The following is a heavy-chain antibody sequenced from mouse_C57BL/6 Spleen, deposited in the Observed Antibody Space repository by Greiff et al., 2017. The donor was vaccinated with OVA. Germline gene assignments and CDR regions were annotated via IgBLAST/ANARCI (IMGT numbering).Heavy chain of an antibody. V-gene: IGHV1-18*01. D-gene: IGHD2-3*01. CDR1: GYTFTDYN. J-gene: IGHJ1*03. Sequence: QLQQSGPELVKPGASVKIPCKASGYTFTDYNMDWVKQSHGKSLEWIGDINPNNGGTIYNQKFKGKATLTVDKSSSTAYMELRSLTSEDTAVYYCARGGYDGYDGYWYFDVWGTGTTVTVSS. CDR2: INPNNGGT. CDR3: ARGGYDGYDGYWYFDV.